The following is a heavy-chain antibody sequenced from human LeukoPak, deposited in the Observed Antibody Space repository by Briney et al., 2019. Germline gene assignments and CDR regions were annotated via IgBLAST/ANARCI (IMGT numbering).Heavy chain of an antibody. CDR2: IRYDGSNK. CDR3: AKSYSSGYYVLGT. V-gene: IGHV3-30*02. D-gene: IGHD3-22*01. CDR1: GFTFSSYG. Sequence: GGSLRLSCAASGFTFSSYGMHWVRQAPGKGLEWVAFIRYDGSNKYYADSVKGRFTISRDNSKNTLYLQMNSLRAEDTAVYCCAKSYSSGYYVLGTWGQGTLVTVSS. J-gene: IGHJ5*02.